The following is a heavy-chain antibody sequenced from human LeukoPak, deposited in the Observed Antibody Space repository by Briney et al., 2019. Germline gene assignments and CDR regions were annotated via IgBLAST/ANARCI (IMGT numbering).Heavy chain of an antibody. J-gene: IGHJ4*02. Sequence: ASVKVSCKASGYTFTGYYMHWVRQAPGQGLEWMGWINPNSGGTNYAQKFQGRVTMTRDTSISTAYMELSRLRSDDTAVYYRARSGSAYCGGDCQSTFDYWGQGTLVTVSS. V-gene: IGHV1-2*02. CDR1: GYTFTGYY. D-gene: IGHD2-21*02. CDR3: ARSGSAYCGGDCQSTFDY. CDR2: INPNSGGT.